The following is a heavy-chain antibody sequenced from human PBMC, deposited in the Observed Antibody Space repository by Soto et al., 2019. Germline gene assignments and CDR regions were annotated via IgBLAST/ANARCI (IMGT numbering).Heavy chain of an antibody. J-gene: IGHJ3*02. CDR2: IIPILGIA. V-gene: IGHV1-69*02. CDR3: ARSTGNDGFDI. D-gene: IGHD3-9*01. CDR1: GGTFSSYT. Sequence: QVQLVQSGAEVKKPGSSVKVSCKASGGTFSSYTISWVRQAPGQGLEWMGRIIPILGIANYAQKFQGRVTITEDKSTSTAYMELSSLRSADTAVYFCARSTGNDGFDIWGQGTMVTVSS.